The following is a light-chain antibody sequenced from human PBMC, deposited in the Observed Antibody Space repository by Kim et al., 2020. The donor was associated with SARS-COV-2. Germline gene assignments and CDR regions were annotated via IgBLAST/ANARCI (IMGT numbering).Light chain of an antibody. CDR1: QSVRNN. CDR2: AAS. CDR3: QQYNTRFLT. J-gene: IGKJ4*01. V-gene: IGKV3-15*01. Sequence: VSPGERVTRSCRASQSVRNNLAWFQQKPGQAPRLLIYAASTRATGIPARFGGSGSGTEFTLTISSLQSEDCAVYYCQQYNTRFLTFGGGTKVDIK.